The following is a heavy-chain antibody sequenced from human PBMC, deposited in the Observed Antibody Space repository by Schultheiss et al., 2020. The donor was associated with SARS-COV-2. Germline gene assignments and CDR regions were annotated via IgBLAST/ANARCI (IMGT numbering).Heavy chain of an antibody. CDR3: ARFGSAYSSSHFDY. D-gene: IGHD6-13*01. CDR2: ISGSGGST. J-gene: IGHJ4*02. CDR1: GFTFSSYA. Sequence: GESLKISCAASGFTFSSYAMSWVRQAPGKGLEWVSAISGSGGSTYYADSVKGRFTISRDNAKNSLYLQMNSLRAEDTAVYYCARFGSAYSSSHFDYWGQGTLVTVSS. V-gene: IGHV3-23*01.